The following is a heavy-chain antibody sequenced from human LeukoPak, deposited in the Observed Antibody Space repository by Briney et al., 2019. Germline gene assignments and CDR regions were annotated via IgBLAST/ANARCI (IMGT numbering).Heavy chain of an antibody. CDR1: GFTFDDYA. CDR2: ISWNSGKI. D-gene: IGHD3-3*01. CDR3: ARNPPTIFGVVIIASYYYYYMDV. Sequence: GGSLRLSCAVSGFTFDDYAMHWVRQAPGKGLEGVSGISWNSGKIGYADSVKGRFTISRDNAKNSLYLQMNSLRAEDMALYYCARNPPTIFGVVIIASYYYYYMDVWGKGTTVTVSS. V-gene: IGHV3-9*03. J-gene: IGHJ6*03.